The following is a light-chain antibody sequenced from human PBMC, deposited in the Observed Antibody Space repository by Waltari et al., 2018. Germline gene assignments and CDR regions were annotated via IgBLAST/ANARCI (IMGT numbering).Light chain of an antibody. CDR1: QSVLHRSDSKNY. Sequence: DIVMTPSPDSLAVSLGERATINCKSSQSVLHRSDSKNYLTWYQQKPGQPPKLLIYWASTRQSGIPDRFSGSGSGTDFTLTISSLQAEDVALYYCQQHYSSPLTFGGGTKVEIQ. V-gene: IGKV4-1*01. J-gene: IGKJ4*01. CDR3: QQHYSSPLT. CDR2: WAS.